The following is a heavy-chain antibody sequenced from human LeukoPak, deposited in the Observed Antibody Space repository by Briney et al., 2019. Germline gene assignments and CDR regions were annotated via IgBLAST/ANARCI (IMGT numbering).Heavy chain of an antibody. Sequence: PSETLSLTCTVSGGSISSYYWSWIRQPPGKGLEWIGYIYYSGSTYYNPSLKSRVTISVDTSKNQFSLKLSSVTAADTAVYYCASYREVFDYWGQGTLVTVSS. J-gene: IGHJ4*02. D-gene: IGHD1-26*01. CDR2: IYYSGST. V-gene: IGHV4-59*08. CDR1: GGSISSYY. CDR3: ASYREVFDY.